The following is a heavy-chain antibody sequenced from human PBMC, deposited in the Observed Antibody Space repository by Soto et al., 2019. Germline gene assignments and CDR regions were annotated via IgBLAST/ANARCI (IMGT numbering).Heavy chain of an antibody. J-gene: IGHJ6*02. Sequence: GGSLRLSCTGSGFTFGDFGMSWFRQAPGKGLEWLSFIRSKGYGGTTESAASVRGRFITSRDDSRSIAYLQMNSLKTEDTAVYYCASLTSWSQEYYYGMDVWGQGTTVTGSS. D-gene: IGHD2-2*01. CDR2: IRSKGYGGTT. V-gene: IGHV3-49*03. CDR1: GFTFGDFG. CDR3: ASLTSWSQEYYYGMDV.